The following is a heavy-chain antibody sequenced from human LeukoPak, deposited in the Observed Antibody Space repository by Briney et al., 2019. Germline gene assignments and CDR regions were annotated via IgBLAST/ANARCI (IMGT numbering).Heavy chain of an antibody. V-gene: IGHV3-74*01. D-gene: IGHD4-17*01. CDR1: GFTFSNYW. J-gene: IGHJ4*02. Sequence: PGGSLRLSCAASGFTFSNYWMHWVRHAPGKGLVWVSRINSDGSSTTSADSVKGRFTISRDNAKNTLYLQMNSLRAEDTAVYYCAKGGATVIDYWGQGTLVTVSS. CDR2: INSDGSST. CDR3: AKGGATVIDY.